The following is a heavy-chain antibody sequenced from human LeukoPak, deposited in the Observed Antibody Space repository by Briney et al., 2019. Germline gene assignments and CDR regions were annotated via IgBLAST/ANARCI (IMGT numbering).Heavy chain of an antibody. CDR1: GFTFSDYY. V-gene: IGHV3-11*05. J-gene: IGHJ4*02. CDR2: ISSSSSYT. CDR3: AKDTYSAKISLWGD. D-gene: IGHD3-16*01. Sequence: PGGSLRLSCAASGFTFSDYYMSWIRQAPGKGLEWVSYISSSSSYTNYADSVKGRFTISRNNSKNTLYLQMNSLRAEDTAVFYCAKDTYSAKISLWGDWGQGTLVTVSS.